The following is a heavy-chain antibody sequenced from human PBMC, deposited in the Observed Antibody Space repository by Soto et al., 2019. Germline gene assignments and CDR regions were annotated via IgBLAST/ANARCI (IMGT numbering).Heavy chain of an antibody. CDR2: ISVYNGNT. Sequence: ASVKVSCKTSGYTFTNYGINWVRQAPRQGLEWMGWISVYNGNTNYAQKLQGRVTLTTDTSTNTVYMEMGSLRSDDTAVYYCARDLVAGTLGYWGQGTLVTVSS. CDR1: GYTFTNYG. J-gene: IGHJ4*02. CDR3: ARDLVAGTLGY. D-gene: IGHD6-19*01. V-gene: IGHV1-18*01.